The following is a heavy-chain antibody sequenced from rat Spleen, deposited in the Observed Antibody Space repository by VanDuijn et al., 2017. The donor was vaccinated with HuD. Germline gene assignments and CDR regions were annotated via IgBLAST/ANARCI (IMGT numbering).Heavy chain of an antibody. Sequence: EVQLVESDGGLVQPGRSLKLSCAASGFSFSDYNMAWVRQAPKKGLEWVATIIYDGSRTHYRDSVKGRFTISRDNAKSSLYLQMDSLKSEDTASYYCVRHGYTRYYFDYWGQGVMVTVSS. CDR3: VRHGYTRYYFDY. D-gene: IGHD1-9*01. J-gene: IGHJ2*01. CDR2: IIYDGSRT. CDR1: GFSFSDYN. V-gene: IGHV5S10*01.